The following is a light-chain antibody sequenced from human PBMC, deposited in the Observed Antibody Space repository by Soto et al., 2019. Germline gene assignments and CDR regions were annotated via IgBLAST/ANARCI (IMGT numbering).Light chain of an antibody. CDR1: QHISTY. V-gene: IGKV1-39*01. CDR2: AAS. J-gene: IGKJ1*01. Sequence: DIQMTQSPSSLSASVGDRVTISCRSSQHISTYLNWYQHKPGKAPKLLVYAASTLQSGVPSRCSGSGSGTDFRLTISSLQPEDFATYYCQQSSTIPRTFGQGTKVDLK. CDR3: QQSSTIPRT.